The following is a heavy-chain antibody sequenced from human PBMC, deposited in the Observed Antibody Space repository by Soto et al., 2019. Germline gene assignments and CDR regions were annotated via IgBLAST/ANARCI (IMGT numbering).Heavy chain of an antibody. Sequence: VLLVEAGGGLVKPGGSLRLSFAASGFTFSSYTMNWVRQTPAKGLEWISSISSGSSYIDYTDSVKGQFTSSRDNTNNPLYLQMNSLRAEDTAVYYCARGAYYDSSGYRWFDPWGQGTLVTVSS. J-gene: IGHJ5*02. CDR2: ISSGSSYI. V-gene: IGHV3-21*01. CDR3: ARGAYYDSSGYRWFDP. CDR1: GFTFSSYT. D-gene: IGHD3-22*01.